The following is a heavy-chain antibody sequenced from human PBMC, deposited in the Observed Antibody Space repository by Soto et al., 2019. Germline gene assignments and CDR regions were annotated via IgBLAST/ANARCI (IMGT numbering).Heavy chain of an antibody. J-gene: IGHJ4*02. CDR2: IIPILGIA. D-gene: IGHD3-22*01. CDR1: GGTFSSYT. Sequence: QVQLVQSGAEVKKPGSSVKVSCKASGGTFSSYTISWVRQAPGQGLEWMGRIIPILGIANSAQKFQGRVTITADKSTSTAYMELSSLRSEDTAVYYCARDLLGYYYDSSGYYAIDYWGQGTLVTVSS. CDR3: ARDLLGYYYDSSGYYAIDY. V-gene: IGHV1-69*08.